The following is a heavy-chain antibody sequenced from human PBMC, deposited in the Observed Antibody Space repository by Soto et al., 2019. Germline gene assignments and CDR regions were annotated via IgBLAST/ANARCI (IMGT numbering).Heavy chain of an antibody. CDR2: ITGGGGST. V-gene: IGHV3-23*01. J-gene: IGHJ4*02. Sequence: PGGSLRPSCAASGFTFTSYVITWVRQAPGKGLEWVSAITGGGGSTFYADSVKGRFSISRDNSKNTLYLQMSSLRAEDTAVYYCAKARVGSGSSLRSFDYWGQGTLVTVSS. D-gene: IGHD1-26*01. CDR1: GFTFTSYV. CDR3: AKARVGSGSSLRSFDY.